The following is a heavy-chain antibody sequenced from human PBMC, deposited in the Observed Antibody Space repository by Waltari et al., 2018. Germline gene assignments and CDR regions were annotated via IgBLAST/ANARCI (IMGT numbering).Heavy chain of an antibody. CDR2: ISAYNGNT. CDR1: GYTFTSYG. V-gene: IGHV1-18*01. J-gene: IGHJ4*02. D-gene: IGHD6-13*01. Sequence: QVQLVQSGAEVKKPGASVKVSCKASGYTFTSYGISWVRQAPGQGLEWMGWISAYNGNTNYAQKFQGRVTITTDESTSTAYMELSSLRSEDTAVYYCARAPDYSLAAAGTYDYWGQGTLVTVSS. CDR3: ARAPDYSLAAAGTYDY.